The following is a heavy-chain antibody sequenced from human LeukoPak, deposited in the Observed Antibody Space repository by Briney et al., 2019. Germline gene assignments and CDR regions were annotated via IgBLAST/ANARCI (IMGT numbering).Heavy chain of an antibody. CDR2: IYYSGST. CDR1: GGSISSYY. V-gene: IGHV4-59*12. D-gene: IGHD5-18*01. Sequence: SETLSLTCTVSGGSISSYYWHWIRQPPGKGLEWIGYIYYSGSTNYNPTLKSRVTISVDTSNNQFSLKLSSVTAADTAVYYCARERIQLWWVKPYYFDYWGQGTLVTVSS. J-gene: IGHJ4*02. CDR3: ARERIQLWWVKPYYFDY.